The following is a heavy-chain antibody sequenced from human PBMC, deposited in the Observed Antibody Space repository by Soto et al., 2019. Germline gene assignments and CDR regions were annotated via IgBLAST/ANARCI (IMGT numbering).Heavy chain of an antibody. Sequence: QVQLVQSGAQEKKPGASMKISCETSGLTFSKYAIHWVRQATGQTFAWMGWIVGGNGKTRYSQKLEDRLTITRDTSASTVYIELASLRSEAAAIYYCAVGEKGAFDYWGQGTLVTVSS. J-gene: IGHJ4*02. V-gene: IGHV1-3*05. CDR2: IVGGNGKT. D-gene: IGHD1-26*01. CDR1: GLTFSKYA. CDR3: AVGEKGAFDY.